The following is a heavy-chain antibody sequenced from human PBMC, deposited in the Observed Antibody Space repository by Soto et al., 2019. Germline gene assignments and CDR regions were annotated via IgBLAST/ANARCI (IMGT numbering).Heavy chain of an antibody. D-gene: IGHD1-1*01. V-gene: IGHV3-33*01. CDR3: VRDDDKDDTGLEH. CDR2: IPDDGHYK. CDR1: GFTFSNYG. Sequence: QVQLVESGGGVVQAGTYLRLSCAASGFTFSNYGMHWVRQAPGKGLEWVAVIPDDGHYKHYVDCAKGRFTISRDNSKNRLYLQMNSLRAEDKAVYYCVRDDDKDDTGLEHWGQGTMVTVSS. J-gene: IGHJ4*02.